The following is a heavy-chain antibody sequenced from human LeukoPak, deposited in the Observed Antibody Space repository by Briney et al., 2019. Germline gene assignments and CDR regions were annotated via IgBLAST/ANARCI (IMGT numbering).Heavy chain of an antibody. CDR1: GFTVSNNY. CDR3: VKDGWFDP. V-gene: IGHV3-66*02. CDR2: IYSGGST. J-gene: IGHJ5*02. Sequence: PGGSLRLSCVVSGFTVSNNYMSWVRQAPRKGLEWVSLIYSGGSTYYADSVKGRFTISRDNSKNTVYLQMSSLRAEDTAVHYCVKDGWFDPWGQGTLVTVSS.